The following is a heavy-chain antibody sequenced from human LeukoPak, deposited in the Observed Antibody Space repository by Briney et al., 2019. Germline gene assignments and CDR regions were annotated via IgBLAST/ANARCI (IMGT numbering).Heavy chain of an antibody. CDR2: ISWNSSSI. CDR3: AKASGGATNYYGMDV. Sequence: PGGSLRLSCAASGFTFDDYAMRWVRQAPGKGLEWVSGISWNSSSIGYADSVKGRFTISRDNAKNSLYLQMNSLRAEDTALYYCAKASGGATNYYGMDVWGQGTTVTVSS. CDR1: GFTFDDYA. V-gene: IGHV3-9*01. D-gene: IGHD1-26*01. J-gene: IGHJ6*02.